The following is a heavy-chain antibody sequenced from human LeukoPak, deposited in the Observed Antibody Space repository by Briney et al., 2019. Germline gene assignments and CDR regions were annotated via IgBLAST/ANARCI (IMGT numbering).Heavy chain of an antibody. D-gene: IGHD3-22*01. CDR2: IYYSGST. J-gene: IGHJ4*02. CDR1: GXSISSSSDY. Sequence: SETLSLTCTVSGXSISSSSDYWGWIRQPPGKGLEWIGSIYYSGSTYYNPSLKSRVTISVDTYKNQFSLKLSSVTAADTAVYYCARHSYYDSSGYYFFDYWGQGTLVTVSS. V-gene: IGHV4-39*01. CDR3: ARHSYYDSSGYYFFDY.